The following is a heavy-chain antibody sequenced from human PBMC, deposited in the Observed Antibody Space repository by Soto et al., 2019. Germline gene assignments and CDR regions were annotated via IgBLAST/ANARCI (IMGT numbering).Heavy chain of an antibody. V-gene: IGHV4-59*01. D-gene: IGHD1-26*01. CDR1: GGSISSYY. J-gene: IGHJ3*02. Sequence: PSETLSLTCTVSGGSISSYYWSWIRQPPGKGLEWIGYIYYSGSTNYNPSLKSRVTISVDTSKNQFSLKLSSVTAADTAVYYCASPSGSYGEDAFDIWGQGTTVTVSS. CDR2: IYYSGST. CDR3: ASPSGSYGEDAFDI.